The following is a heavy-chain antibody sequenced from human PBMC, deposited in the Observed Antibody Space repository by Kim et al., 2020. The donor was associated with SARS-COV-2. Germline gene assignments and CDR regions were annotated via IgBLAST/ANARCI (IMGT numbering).Heavy chain of an antibody. V-gene: IGHV4-31*02. D-gene: IGHD6-13*01. J-gene: IGHJ6*03. CDR3: ARSSSPKTYYYYYYMDV. Sequence: LKSRVTRSVDTSKNQFSLKLSSVTAADTAVYYCARSSSPKTYYYYYYMDVWGKGTTVTVSS.